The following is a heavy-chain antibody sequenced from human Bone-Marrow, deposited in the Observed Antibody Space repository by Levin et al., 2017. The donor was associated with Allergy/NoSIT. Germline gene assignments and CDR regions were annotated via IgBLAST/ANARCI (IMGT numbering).Heavy chain of an antibody. Sequence: GESLKISCTASGFTFGDYAMSWVRQAPGKGLEWVGFIRSKAYGGTTEYAASVKGRFTISRDDSKSIAYLQMNSLKTEDTAVYYCTRVYYDFWSGYLIRAFDIWGQGTMVTVSS. CDR3: TRVYYDFWSGYLIRAFDI. CDR1: GFTFGDYA. CDR2: IRSKAYGGTT. J-gene: IGHJ3*02. V-gene: IGHV3-49*04. D-gene: IGHD3-3*01.